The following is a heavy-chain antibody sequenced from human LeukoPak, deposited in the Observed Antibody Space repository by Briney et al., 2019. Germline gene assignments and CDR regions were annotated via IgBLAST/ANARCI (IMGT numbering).Heavy chain of an antibody. CDR1: GFTFSSYS. D-gene: IGHD1-26*01. CDR2: ISSSSNYI. CDR3: ARVDGGSYHRTFDI. J-gene: IGHJ3*02. Sequence: GGSLRLSCAASGFTFSSYSMNWVRQAPGKGLEWVSSISSSSNYIYYPDSVKGRFTISRDNAKNSLYLQMNSLRAEDTAVYYCARVDGGSYHRTFDIWGQGTMVTVSS. V-gene: IGHV3-21*01.